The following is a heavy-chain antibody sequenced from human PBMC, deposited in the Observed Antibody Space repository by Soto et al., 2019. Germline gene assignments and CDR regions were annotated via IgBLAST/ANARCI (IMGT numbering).Heavy chain of an antibody. J-gene: IGHJ5*02. CDR1: GDSIATHY. V-gene: IGHV4-59*11. D-gene: IGHD6-13*01. CDR2: VYYTGSA. CDR3: ARGRGEAAGTRYAS. Sequence: SLPCNLSGDSIATHYWTRSGQPPGQGLEWIAYVYYTGSATYNPSLKSRVTISVDTSKNQISLKVNSVTAADTAVYYCARGRGEAAGTRYASSGQGILVTVSS.